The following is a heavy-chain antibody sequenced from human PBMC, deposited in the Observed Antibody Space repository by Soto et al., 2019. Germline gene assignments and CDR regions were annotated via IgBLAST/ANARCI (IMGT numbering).Heavy chain of an antibody. CDR1: GYAFTSYA. Sequence: QVQLVQSGAEVKKPGASVKVSCKASGYAFTSYAMHWVRQAPGQRLEWMGWINAGNGNTKYSQKFQGRVTITRDTSASTAYMELSSLRSEDTAVYYCARVRDGEVFDYWGQGTLVTVSS. J-gene: IGHJ4*02. D-gene: IGHD2-21*01. CDR3: ARVRDGEVFDY. V-gene: IGHV1-3*01. CDR2: INAGNGNT.